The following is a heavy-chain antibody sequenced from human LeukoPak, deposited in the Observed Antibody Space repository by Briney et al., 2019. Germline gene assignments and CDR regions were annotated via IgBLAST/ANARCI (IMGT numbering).Heavy chain of an antibody. V-gene: IGHV3-11*04. Sequence: GSLRLSCAASGFTFSDYYMSWIRQAPGKGLEWVSYISSSGSTIYYADSVKGRFTISRDNAKNSLYLLMNSLRAEDTAVYYCASDLYYDSRALGYWGQGTLVTVSS. CDR1: GFTFSDYY. J-gene: IGHJ4*02. CDR3: ASDLYYDSRALGY. D-gene: IGHD3-22*01. CDR2: ISSSGSTI.